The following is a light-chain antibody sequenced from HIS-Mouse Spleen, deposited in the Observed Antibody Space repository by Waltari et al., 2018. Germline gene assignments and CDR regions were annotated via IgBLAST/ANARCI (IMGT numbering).Light chain of an antibody. V-gene: IGKV1-5*03. CDR3: QQYNSYTWT. J-gene: IGKJ1*01. CDR1: QSISSW. CDR2: KAS. Sequence: IQMTQSPSTLSASVGDRVTITCRASQSISSWLAWYQQKPGKAPKILIYKASSLERGVPSRLSGSGSGTEVTLTISSLQPDDFATYYCQQYNSYTWTFGQGTKVEIK.